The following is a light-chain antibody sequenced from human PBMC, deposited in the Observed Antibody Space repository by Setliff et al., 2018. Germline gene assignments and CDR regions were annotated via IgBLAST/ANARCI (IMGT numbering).Light chain of an antibody. CDR3: SSYTSSSTWV. J-gene: IGLJ3*02. CDR1: SSDVGGYNY. V-gene: IGLV2-14*03. Sequence: LTQPASVSGSPGQSITISCTGTSSDVGGYNYVSWYQQHPGKAPKLMIYDVSNRPSGVSNRFSGSKSGNTASLTISGLQAEDEADYYCSSYTSSSTWVFGGGTKVTVL. CDR2: DVS.